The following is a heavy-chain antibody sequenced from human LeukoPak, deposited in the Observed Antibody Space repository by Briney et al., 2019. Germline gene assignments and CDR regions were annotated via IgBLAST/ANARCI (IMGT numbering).Heavy chain of an antibody. J-gene: IGHJ4*02. CDR3: ARVRYCSSTSCYAYYFDY. V-gene: IGHV1-2*02. Sequence: ASVKVSCKASGYTFTGYYMHWVRQAPGQGLEWMGWINTNSGDTNYAQKFQGRVTMTRDTSISTAYMELSSLRSDDTAVYYCARVRYCSSTSCYAYYFDYWGQGTLVTVSS. CDR1: GYTFTGYY. D-gene: IGHD2-2*01. CDR2: INTNSGDT.